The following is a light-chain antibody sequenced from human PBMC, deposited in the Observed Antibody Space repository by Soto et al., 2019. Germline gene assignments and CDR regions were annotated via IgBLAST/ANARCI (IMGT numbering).Light chain of an antibody. CDR3: QQYNSYSWT. CDR2: AAS. V-gene: IGKV1-39*01. Sequence: DIQMTQSPSSLSASVGDGVTIASRASQSISSYLNWYQQKPGKAPKLLIYAASSLQSGVPSRFSGSGSGTEFTLTISSLQPDDFATYYCQQYNSYSWTFGQGTKVDI. J-gene: IGKJ1*01. CDR1: QSISSY.